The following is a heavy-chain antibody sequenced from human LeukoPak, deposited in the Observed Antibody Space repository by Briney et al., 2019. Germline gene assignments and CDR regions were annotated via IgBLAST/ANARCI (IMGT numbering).Heavy chain of an antibody. CDR1: GLNVSSNY. V-gene: IGHV3-23*01. Sequence: RPSCAASGLNVSSNYMRQLRQAPENWLHWVSAISGSGSSTYYADSVMGRFTISRDNSKNTLYLEMNSLRAEDTAVYYCAKDEPPPAIQLWLLDAFDIWGQGTMVTVSS. CDR2: ISGSGSST. CDR3: AKDEPPPAIQLWLLDAFDI. J-gene: IGHJ3*02. D-gene: IGHD5-18*01.